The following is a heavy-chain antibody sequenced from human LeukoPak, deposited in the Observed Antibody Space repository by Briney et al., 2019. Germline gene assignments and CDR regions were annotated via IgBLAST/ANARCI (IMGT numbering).Heavy chain of an antibody. CDR1: GFRFNTYW. J-gene: IGHJ4*02. D-gene: IGHD2-2*01. CDR3: AKAPRGYCSSTTCPEDY. CDR2: IKQDGNEK. V-gene: IGHV3-7*01. Sequence: PGGSLRLSCAASGFRFNTYWMSWVRQAPGKGLEWVANIKQDGNEKYYADSVKGRFTISRDNGKNSLDLQMNSLRADDTAVYYCAKAPRGYCSSTTCPEDYWGQGTLVTVSS.